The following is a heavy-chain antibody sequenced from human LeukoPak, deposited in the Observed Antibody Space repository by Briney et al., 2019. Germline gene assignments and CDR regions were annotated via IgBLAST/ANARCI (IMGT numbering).Heavy chain of an antibody. V-gene: IGHV1-69*05. D-gene: IGHD3-22*01. CDR2: IIPIFGTA. CDR1: GYTFTSYD. J-gene: IGHJ4*02. CDR3: ARDTAYYYDSSTIGSLDY. Sequence: ASVKVSCKASGYTFTSYDINWVRQATGQGLEWMGGIIPIFGTANYAQKFQGRVTITTDESTSTAYMELSSLRSEDTAVYYCARDTAYYYDSSTIGSLDYWGQGTLVTVSS.